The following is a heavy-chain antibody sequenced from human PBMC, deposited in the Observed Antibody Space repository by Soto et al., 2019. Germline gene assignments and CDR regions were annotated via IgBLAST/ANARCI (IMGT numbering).Heavy chain of an antibody. CDR2: ISSSSSYI. Sequence: GGSLRLSCAASGFTFSSYSMNWVRQAPGKGLEWVSSISSSSSYIYYADSVKGRFTISRDNAKNSLYLQMNSLRAADTAVYYCAGARDTAMVLDAFDIWGQGTMVTVSS. D-gene: IGHD5-18*01. V-gene: IGHV3-21*01. CDR1: GFTFSSYS. CDR3: AGARDTAMVLDAFDI. J-gene: IGHJ3*02.